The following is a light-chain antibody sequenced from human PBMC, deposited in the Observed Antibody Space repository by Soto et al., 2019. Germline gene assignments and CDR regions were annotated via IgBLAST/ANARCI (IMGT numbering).Light chain of an antibody. CDR3: SSYTSSKTWV. CDR1: SSDVGAYNY. Sequence: QSALTQPASVSGSPGQSITISCTGTSSDVGAYNYVSWYQQHPGKAPKLMIYDVSNRPSGVSNRFSGSKSGNTASLTISGLQAEDETDYYCSSYTSSKTWVFGGGTQLTVL. V-gene: IGLV2-14*03. CDR2: DVS. J-gene: IGLJ2*01.